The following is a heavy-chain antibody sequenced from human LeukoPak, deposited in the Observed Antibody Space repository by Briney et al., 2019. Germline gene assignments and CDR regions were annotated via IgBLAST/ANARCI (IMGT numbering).Heavy chain of an antibody. CDR1: GFTFSSYS. CDR3: ARSEYYYDSSGYLGAFDI. V-gene: IGHV3-48*02. D-gene: IGHD3-22*01. J-gene: IGHJ3*02. CDR2: ISSSSTI. Sequence: PGGSLRLSCAASGFTFSSYSMNWVRQAPGKGLEWVSYISSSSTIYYADSVKGRFTISRDNAKNSLYLQMNSLRDEDTAVYYCARSEYYYDSSGYLGAFDIWGQGTMVTVSS.